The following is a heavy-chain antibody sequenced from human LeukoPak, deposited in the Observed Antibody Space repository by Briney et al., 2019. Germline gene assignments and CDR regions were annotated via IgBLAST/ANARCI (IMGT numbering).Heavy chain of an antibody. V-gene: IGHV3-23*01. D-gene: IGHD3-10*01. J-gene: IGHJ4*02. CDR1: GFTFSSYA. Sequence: GGSLRLSCAASGFTFSSYAMSWVRQAPGKGLEWVSSISGSGGSTYSADSVKGRFTISRDNSKNTLYLQVNSLRAEDTAVYYCAKDLFTMVRGVIDYWGQGTLVTVSS. CDR2: ISGSGGST. CDR3: AKDLFTMVRGVIDY.